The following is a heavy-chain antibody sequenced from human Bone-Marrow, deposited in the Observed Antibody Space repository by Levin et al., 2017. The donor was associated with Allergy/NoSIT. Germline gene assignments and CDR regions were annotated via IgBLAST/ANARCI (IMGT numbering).Heavy chain of an antibody. CDR2: MNPNSGNT. CDR1: GYTFTSYD. V-gene: IGHV1-8*01. CDR3: ARGCKRVIAAAGSDNFDY. Sequence: ASVKVSCKASGYTFTSYDINWVRQATGQGLEWMGWMNPNSGNTGYAQKFQGRVTMTRNTSISTAYMELSSLRSEDTAVYYCARGCKRVIAAAGSDNFDYWGQGTLVTVSS. D-gene: IGHD6-13*01. J-gene: IGHJ4*02.